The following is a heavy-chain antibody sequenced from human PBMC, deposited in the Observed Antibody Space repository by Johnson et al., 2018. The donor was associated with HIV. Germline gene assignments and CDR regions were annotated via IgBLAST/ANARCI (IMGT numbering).Heavy chain of an antibody. D-gene: IGHD1-7*01. CDR3: ARENNWNYEEYGFDI. J-gene: IGHJ3*02. V-gene: IGHV3-30*04. CDR1: GFSFSSYT. Sequence: QVQLVESGGGVVQPGRSLRLSCAASGFSFSSYTLHWVRQAPGKGLELVAVFSYDGSDKYYADSVKGLFTISRDTSKNTLYLQMNSLRAEDTAVYYCARENNWNYEEYGFDIWGQGTMVTVSS. CDR2: FSYDGSDK.